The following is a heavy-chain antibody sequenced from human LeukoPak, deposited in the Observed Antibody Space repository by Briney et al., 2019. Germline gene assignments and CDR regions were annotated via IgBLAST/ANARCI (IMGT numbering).Heavy chain of an antibody. Sequence: GGSLRLSCAASGFTFSDYYMSWIRQVPGKGLEWISYISSSGTTIYYADSVKGRFTISRDNAKNSLYLQMNSLRAEDTAVYYCARDSRIAAAGDSHRGARTPLGYWGQGTLVTVSS. CDR2: ISSSGTTI. CDR1: GFTFSDYY. J-gene: IGHJ4*02. V-gene: IGHV3-11*01. D-gene: IGHD6-13*01. CDR3: ARDSRIAAAGDSHRGARTPLGY.